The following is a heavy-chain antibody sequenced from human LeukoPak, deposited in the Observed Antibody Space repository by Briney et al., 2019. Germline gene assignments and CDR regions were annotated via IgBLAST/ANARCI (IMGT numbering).Heavy chain of an antibody. Sequence: PGGSLRLSCAASGFTFSSYSMNWVRQAPGKGLEWVSSISSSSSYIYYADSVKGRFTISRDNAKNSLYLQMNSLRAEDTAVYYCARFPDDSSGYQPNDYWGQGTLVTVSS. CDR3: ARFPDDSSGYQPNDY. CDR2: ISSSSSYI. J-gene: IGHJ4*02. CDR1: GFTFSSYS. V-gene: IGHV3-21*01. D-gene: IGHD3-22*01.